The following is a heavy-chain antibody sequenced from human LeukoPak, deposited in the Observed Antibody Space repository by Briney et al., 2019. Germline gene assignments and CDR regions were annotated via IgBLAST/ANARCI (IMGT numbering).Heavy chain of an antibody. Sequence: GGSLRLSCAASGFTFSSYAMHWVRQAPGKGLEWVAVISYDGSNKYYADSVKGRFTISRDNSKNTLYLQMNSLRAEDTAVYYCARVDYDFWSGYYTYYYMDVWGKGTTVTVSS. J-gene: IGHJ6*03. D-gene: IGHD3-3*01. CDR3: ARVDYDFWSGYYTYYYMDV. CDR2: ISYDGSNK. V-gene: IGHV3-30*14. CDR1: GFTFSSYA.